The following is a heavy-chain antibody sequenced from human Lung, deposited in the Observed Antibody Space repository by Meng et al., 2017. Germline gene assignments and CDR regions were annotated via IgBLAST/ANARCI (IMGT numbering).Heavy chain of an antibody. J-gene: IGHJ4*02. Sequence: EVQLVESGGGLVKPGGSLRLSCAASEFTFSDYSMNWVRQAPGKGLEWVSFISNTGKYIYYADSVKGRFTISRDNAKNSLYLQINSLRAEDTAVYYCARGSYQPLLLPALDYWGQGTLVTVSS. D-gene: IGHD2-15*01. V-gene: IGHV3-21*01. CDR1: EFTFSDYS. CDR2: ISNTGKYI. CDR3: ARGSYQPLLLPALDY.